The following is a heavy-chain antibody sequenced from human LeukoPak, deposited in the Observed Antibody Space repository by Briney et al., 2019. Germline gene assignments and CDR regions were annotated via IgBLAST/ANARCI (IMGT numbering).Heavy chain of an antibody. CDR3: ARAGWLRSENWSDP. CDR1: GGSISSYY. D-gene: IGHD5-12*01. V-gene: IGHV4-59*01. Sequence: SETLSLTCTVSGGSISSYYWSWIRQPPGKGLEWIGYIYYSGSTNYNPSLKSRVTISVDTSKNQFSLKLSSVTAADTAVYYCARAGWLRSENWSDPWGQGTLVTVSS. J-gene: IGHJ5*02. CDR2: IYYSGST.